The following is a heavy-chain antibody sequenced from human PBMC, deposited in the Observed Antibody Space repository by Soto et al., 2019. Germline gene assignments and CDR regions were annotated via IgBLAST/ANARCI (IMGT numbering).Heavy chain of an antibody. V-gene: IGHV4-61*08. CDR2: ISHNASA. Sequence: SETLSLTCTVSGDSVSGGACHWSWRRKAPGKGLEWIGYISHNASADCNPSRKSRVSVSVDTCKNESDLKLRCGTTADPAVYYCASVDWSTSKLGFWGQGTTVTVSS. CDR1: GDSVSGGACH. D-gene: IGHD3-9*01. J-gene: IGHJ6*02. CDR3: ASVDWSTSKLGF.